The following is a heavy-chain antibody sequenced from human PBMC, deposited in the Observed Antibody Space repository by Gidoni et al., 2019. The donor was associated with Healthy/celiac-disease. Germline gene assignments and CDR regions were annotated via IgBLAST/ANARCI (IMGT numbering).Heavy chain of an antibody. J-gene: IGHJ4*02. D-gene: IGHD4-17*01. Sequence: QVQLVESGGGVVQPGRSLSLSCAASGFTFSSYAMHWVRQAPGKGLEWVAVISYDGSNKYYADSVKGRFTISRDNSKNTLYLQMNSLRAEDTAVYYCARGTTVTTNFDYWGQGTLVTVSS. CDR1: GFTFSSYA. V-gene: IGHV3-30-3*01. CDR2: ISYDGSNK. CDR3: ARGTTVTTNFDY.